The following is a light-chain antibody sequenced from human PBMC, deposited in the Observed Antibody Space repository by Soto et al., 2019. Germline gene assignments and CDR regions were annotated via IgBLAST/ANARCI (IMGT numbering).Light chain of an antibody. CDR1: SSDVGSYNL. CDR3: CSYAGNSDV. J-gene: IGLJ1*01. V-gene: IGLV2-23*01. Sequence: QSALTQPASVSGSPGQSITISCTGTSSDVGSYNLVSWYQQHPGKAPKLMIYEGSKRPSGVSSRLSGSKSGNTASLTISGLQAEDEADYYCCSYAGNSDVFGTGTKVTVL. CDR2: EGS.